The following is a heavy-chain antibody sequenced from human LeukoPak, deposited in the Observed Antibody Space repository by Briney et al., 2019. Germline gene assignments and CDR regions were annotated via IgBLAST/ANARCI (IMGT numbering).Heavy chain of an antibody. V-gene: IGHV1-2*06. D-gene: IGHD2-2*01. Sequence: ASVKVSCKASGYTFTGYYMHWVRQAPGQGLEWMGRINPNSGGTNYAQKFQGRVTMTRDTSISTAYMELSRLRSDDTAVYYCATSDIVVVPAAMPDYWGQGTLVTVSS. CDR1: GYTFTGYY. CDR3: ATSDIVVVPAAMPDY. J-gene: IGHJ4*02. CDR2: INPNSGGT.